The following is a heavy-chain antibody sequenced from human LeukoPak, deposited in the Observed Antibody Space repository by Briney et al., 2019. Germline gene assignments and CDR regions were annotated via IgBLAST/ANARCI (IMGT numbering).Heavy chain of an antibody. V-gene: IGHV1-46*01. CDR2: INPSGGST. D-gene: IGHD2-2*01. CDR3: ASPSSTSLSNPRLDYYYYGMDV. CDR1: GYTFTSYY. Sequence: ASVKVSCKASGYTFTSYYMHWVRQAPGQGLEWMGIINPSGGSTSNAQKFQGRVTMTRDTSTSTVYMELSSLRSEDTAVYYCASPSSTSLSNPRLDYYYYGMDVWGQGTTVTVSS. J-gene: IGHJ6*02.